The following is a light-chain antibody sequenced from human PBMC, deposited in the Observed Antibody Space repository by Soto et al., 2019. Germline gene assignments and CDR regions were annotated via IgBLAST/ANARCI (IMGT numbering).Light chain of an antibody. CDR1: QSLTNNY. Sequence: EIVLTQSPVTLSLSPWERATLSCRASQSLTNNYFAWYQQKPGRALRLLIDGASTRATGIPDRFSGSGSGTDFTLTISRLEPEDVAVYYCQQYEAVVTLGQGTKVDIK. CDR2: GAS. J-gene: IGKJ1*01. V-gene: IGKV3-20*01. CDR3: QQYEAVVT.